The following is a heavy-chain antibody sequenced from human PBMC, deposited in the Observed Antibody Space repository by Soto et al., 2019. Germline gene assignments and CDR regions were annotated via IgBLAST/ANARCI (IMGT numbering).Heavy chain of an antibody. CDR1: GGTFSSYA. V-gene: IGHV1-69*13. Sequence: SVKLSCKASGGTFSSYAISWVRQAPGQGLEWMGGIIPIFGTANYAQKFQGRVTITADESTSTAYMELSGLRSEDTAVYYCARASGHDDSSGTWGQGTLVTVSS. D-gene: IGHD3-22*01. CDR2: IIPIFGTA. J-gene: IGHJ4*02. CDR3: ARASGHDDSSGT.